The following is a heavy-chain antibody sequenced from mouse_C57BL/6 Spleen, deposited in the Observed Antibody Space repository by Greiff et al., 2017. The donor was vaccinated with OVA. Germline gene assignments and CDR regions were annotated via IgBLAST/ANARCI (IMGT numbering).Heavy chain of an antibody. CDR3: ARSYDYDAYFDY. J-gene: IGHJ2*01. CDR2: ISYDGSN. D-gene: IGHD2-4*01. V-gene: IGHV3-6*01. Sequence: EVQLQESGPGLVKPSQSLSLTCSVTGYSITSGYYWNWIRQFPGNKLEWMGYISYDGSNNYNPSLKNRISITRDTSKNQFFLKLNSVTTEDTATYYCARSYDYDAYFDYWGQGTTLTVSS. CDR1: GYSITSGYY.